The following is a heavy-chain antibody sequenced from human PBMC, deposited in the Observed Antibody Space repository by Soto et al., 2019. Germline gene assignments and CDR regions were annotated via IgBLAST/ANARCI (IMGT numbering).Heavy chain of an antibody. CDR3: ARDSATMVRGVSPFYGMDV. CDR2: ISAYNGNT. CDR1: GYTFTSCG. J-gene: IGHJ6*02. Sequence: VKVSCKASGYTFTSCGISWVRQAPGQGLEWMGWISAYNGNTNYAQKLQGRVTMTTDTSTSTAYMELRSLRSDDTAVYYCARDSATMVRGVSPFYGMDVWGQGTTVTVSS. V-gene: IGHV1-18*01. D-gene: IGHD3-10*01.